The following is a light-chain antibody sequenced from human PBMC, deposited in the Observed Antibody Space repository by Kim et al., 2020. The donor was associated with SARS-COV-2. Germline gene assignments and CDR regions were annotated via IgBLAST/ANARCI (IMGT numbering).Light chain of an antibody. CDR3: GTWDSSLGV. Sequence: APGRKVINACSGSSSNIGNNYVSWYQQLPGTAPKLLIYDNNKRPSGIPDRFSGSKSGTSATLGITGLQTGDEADYYCGTWDSSLGVFGGGTQLTVL. CDR1: SSNIGNNY. V-gene: IGLV1-51*01. J-gene: IGLJ3*02. CDR2: DNN.